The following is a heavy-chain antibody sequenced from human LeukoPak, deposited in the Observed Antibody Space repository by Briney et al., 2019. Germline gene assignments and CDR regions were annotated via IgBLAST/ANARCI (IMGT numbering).Heavy chain of an antibody. Sequence: GGSLRLSCAASGFTFSSYSMNWVRQAPGKGLEWVSSISSSSSYIYYADSVKGRFTISRDNAKNSLYLQMNSLRAEDTAVYYCARYSSPHYYYYYMDVWGKGTTVTVSS. J-gene: IGHJ6*03. D-gene: IGHD6-13*01. CDR1: GFTFSSYS. V-gene: IGHV3-21*01. CDR2: ISSSSSYI. CDR3: ARYSSPHYYYYYMDV.